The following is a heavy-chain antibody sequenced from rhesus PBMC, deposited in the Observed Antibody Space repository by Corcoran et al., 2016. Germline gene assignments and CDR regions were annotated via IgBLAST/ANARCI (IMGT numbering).Heavy chain of an antibody. Sequence: QVHLQESGPGLVKPSETLPLPCAVSGGSISREYAWSWISQPPGKGLEWIGGVNINNEKPDYNPSLKNRVTISKDTSKTQFSLKLPSVTAADTAVYYCARARTAAAGFDYWGQGVLVTVSS. V-gene: IGHV4S12*01. CDR1: GGSISREYA. D-gene: IGHD6-31*01. CDR3: ARARTAAAGFDY. J-gene: IGHJ4*01. CDR2: VNINNEKP.